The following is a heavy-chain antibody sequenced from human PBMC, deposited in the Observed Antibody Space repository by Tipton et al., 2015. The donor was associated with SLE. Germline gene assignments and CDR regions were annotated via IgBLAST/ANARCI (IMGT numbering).Heavy chain of an antibody. CDR2: IGWNSGSI. CDR3: ARDRGGLVDTGMIEY. CDR1: GFTFKNYA. D-gene: IGHD5-18*01. Sequence: QLVQSGGDSVQPGRSLRLSCAASGFTFKNYAMHWVRQVPGKGLEWVSGIGWNSGSIAYADSVKGRFTISRDNAKDSLYLQMNSLRVEDTALYYCARDRGGLVDTGMIEYWGQGTLVTVSS. V-gene: IGHV3-9*01. J-gene: IGHJ4*02.